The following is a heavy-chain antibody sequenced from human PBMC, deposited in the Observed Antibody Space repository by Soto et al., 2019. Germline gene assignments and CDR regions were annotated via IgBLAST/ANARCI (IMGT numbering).Heavy chain of an antibody. CDR3: ASLRIVGATTGY. D-gene: IGHD1-26*01. J-gene: IGHJ4*02. Sequence: EVQLVESGGGLVQPGGSLRLSCAASGFTFSSYSMNWVCQAPGKGLEWVSYISSSSSTIYYADSVKGRFTISRDNAKNSLYLQMNSLRAEDTAVYYCASLRIVGATTGYWGQGTLVTVSS. CDR1: GFTFSSYS. CDR2: ISSSSSTI. V-gene: IGHV3-48*01.